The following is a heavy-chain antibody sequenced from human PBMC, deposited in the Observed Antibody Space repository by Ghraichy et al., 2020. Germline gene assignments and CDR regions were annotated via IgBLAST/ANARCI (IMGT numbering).Heavy chain of an antibody. CDR2: IKQDGSEK. Sequence: LSLTCAASGFTFSNYWMSWVRQAPGKGLEWVANIKQDGSEKYYVDSVKGRFTISRDDAKNSLYLQMNSLRAEDTAVYYCARLSGGYFDFDYWGQGTLVTVSS. CDR1: GFTFSNYW. CDR3: ARLSGGYFDFDY. V-gene: IGHV3-7*03. J-gene: IGHJ4*02. D-gene: IGHD3-22*01.